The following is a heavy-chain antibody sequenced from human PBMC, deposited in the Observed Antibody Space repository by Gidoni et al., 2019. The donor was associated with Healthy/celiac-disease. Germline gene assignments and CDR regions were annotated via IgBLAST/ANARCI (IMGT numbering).Heavy chain of an antibody. V-gene: IGHV1-69*06. J-gene: IGHJ6*02. CDR1: GGTLSSYA. CDR3: ARDLPPPDYYGMDV. CDR2: IIPIFGTA. Sequence: QVQLVQSGAEVKKPGSSVKVSCKASGGTLSSYAISWVRQAPGQGLEWMGGIIPIFGTANYAQKCQGRVTITADKSTSTAYMELSSLRSEDTAVYYCARDLPPPDYYGMDVWGQGTTVTVSS.